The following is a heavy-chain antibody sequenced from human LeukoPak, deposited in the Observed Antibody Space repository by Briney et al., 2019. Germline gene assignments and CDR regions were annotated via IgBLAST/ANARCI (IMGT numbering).Heavy chain of an antibody. CDR3: ARRGDYDFWSGPLATDAFDI. CDR2: IYTSGST. D-gene: IGHD3-3*01. V-gene: IGHV4-61*02. CDR1: GGSISSGSYY. Sequence: SETLSLTCTVSGGSISSGSYYWSWIRQPAGKGLEWIGRIYTSGSTNYNPSLKSRVTVSVDTSKNQFSLKLGSVTAADTAVYYCARRGDYDFWSGPLATDAFDIWGQGTMVTVSS. J-gene: IGHJ3*02.